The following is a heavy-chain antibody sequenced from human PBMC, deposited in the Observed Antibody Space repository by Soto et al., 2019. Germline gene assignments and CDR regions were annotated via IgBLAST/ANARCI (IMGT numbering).Heavy chain of an antibody. CDR3: ARVATSDHFDS. J-gene: IGHJ4*02. Sequence: SETLSLTCTVSGDSFSSGAYSWSWIRQSSGRGLEWIAYIYHSGTAFYNPSLKSRVTLSVLKSKSQFSLKLTSVTAADTAVYYCARVATSDHFDSWGQGTLVTAPQ. V-gene: IGHV4-30-2*06. CDR2: IYHSGTA. CDR1: GDSFSSGAYS. D-gene: IGHD1-26*01.